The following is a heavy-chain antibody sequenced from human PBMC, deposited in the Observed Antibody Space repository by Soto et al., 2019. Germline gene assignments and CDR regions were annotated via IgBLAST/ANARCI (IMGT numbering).Heavy chain of an antibody. CDR2: VYYSGST. V-gene: IGHV4-31*03. J-gene: IGHJ4*02. CDR3: ARAPIRGYSYGYFDY. CDR1: GSSISGGVYY. Sequence: SETLSLTCTVSGSSISGGVYYWSWIRQHPGKGLEWIGYVYYSGSTDYNPSLKGRVTISLDTSKNQFSLTLSSVTAADTAVYYCARAPIRGYSYGYFDYWGQGTLVTVS. D-gene: IGHD5-18*01.